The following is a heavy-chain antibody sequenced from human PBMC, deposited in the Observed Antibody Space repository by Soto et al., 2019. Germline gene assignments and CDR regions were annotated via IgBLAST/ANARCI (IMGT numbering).Heavy chain of an antibody. D-gene: IGHD4-17*01. J-gene: IGHJ4*02. CDR2: IIPILGIA. CDR3: ARAHDYGDYLGYFDY. Sequence: QVQLVQSGAEVKKPGSSVKVSCKASGGTFSSYTISWVRQAPGQGLEWMGRIIPILGIANYAQKFQGRVTITADKSTSTAYMELSSLRSEDTAVYYCARAHDYGDYLGYFDYWGQGTLVTVSS. CDR1: GGTFSSYT. V-gene: IGHV1-69*02.